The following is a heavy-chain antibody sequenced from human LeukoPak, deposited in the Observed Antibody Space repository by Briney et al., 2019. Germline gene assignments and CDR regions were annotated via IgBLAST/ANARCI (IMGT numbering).Heavy chain of an antibody. Sequence: ASVKVSCKASGGTFSSYAISWVRQAPGQGLEWMGGIIPIFGTANYAQKFQGRVTITTDESTSTAYMELSSLRSEDTAVYYCARDTTDIVALDAFDIWGQGTMVTVSS. D-gene: IGHD5-12*01. CDR1: GGTFSSYA. CDR2: IIPIFGTA. CDR3: ARDTTDIVALDAFDI. J-gene: IGHJ3*02. V-gene: IGHV1-69*05.